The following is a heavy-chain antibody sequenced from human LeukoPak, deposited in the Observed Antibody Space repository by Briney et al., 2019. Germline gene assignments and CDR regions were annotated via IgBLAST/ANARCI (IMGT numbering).Heavy chain of an antibody. CDR2: ISGSGGST. V-gene: IGHV3-23*01. Sequence: GGSLRLSCAASGFTFSSYAMSWVRQAPGKGLEWVSAISGSGGSTYYAESVKGRFTISRDNSKNTLYLQMNSLRAEDTAVYYCAKDVGAVVISTHWGQGTLVTVSS. CDR1: GFTFSSYA. J-gene: IGHJ4*02. CDR3: AKDVGAVVISTH. D-gene: IGHD3-22*01.